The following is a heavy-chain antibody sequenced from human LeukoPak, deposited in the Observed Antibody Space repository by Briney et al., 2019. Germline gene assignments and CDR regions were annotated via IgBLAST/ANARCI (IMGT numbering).Heavy chain of an antibody. CDR1: GYTFTSYD. Sequence: ASVKVSCKASGYTFTSYDINWVRQATGQGLEWMGWMNPNSGNTGYAQKFQGRVTMTRNTSISTAYMELSSLRPEDTAVYYCARGYYGSGNFIDWGQGTLVTVSS. J-gene: IGHJ4*02. CDR3: ARGYYGSGNFID. V-gene: IGHV1-8*01. D-gene: IGHD3-10*01. CDR2: MNPNSGNT.